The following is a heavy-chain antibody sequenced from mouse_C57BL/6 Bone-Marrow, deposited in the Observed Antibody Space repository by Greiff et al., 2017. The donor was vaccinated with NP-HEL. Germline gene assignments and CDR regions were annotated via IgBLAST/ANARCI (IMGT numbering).Heavy chain of an antibody. D-gene: IGHD1-1*01. Sequence: VQLQQSGPELVKPGASVKMSCKASGYTFTDYNMHWVKQSHGKSLEWIGYINPNNGGTSYNQKFKGKATLTVNKSSSTAYMELRSLTSEDSAVYYCAPNYYGSSPYFDYWGQGTTLTVSS. J-gene: IGHJ2*01. CDR2: INPNNGGT. CDR3: APNYYGSSPYFDY. CDR1: GYTFTDYN. V-gene: IGHV1-22*01.